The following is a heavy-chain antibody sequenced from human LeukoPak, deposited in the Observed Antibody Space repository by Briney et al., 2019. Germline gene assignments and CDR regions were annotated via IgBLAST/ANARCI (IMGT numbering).Heavy chain of an antibody. Sequence: GESLKISCRGSGYIFTNYWIGWVRQMPGKGLEWMGIVYPGDSDTRYSPSFQGQVTMSADKSISTAYLQWSSLKASDTAMYYCARQIGEFGVITNYYYYGMDVWGQGTTVTVSS. V-gene: IGHV5-51*01. J-gene: IGHJ6*02. CDR3: ARQIGEFGVITNYYYYGMDV. D-gene: IGHD3-3*01. CDR1: GYIFTNYW. CDR2: VYPGDSDT.